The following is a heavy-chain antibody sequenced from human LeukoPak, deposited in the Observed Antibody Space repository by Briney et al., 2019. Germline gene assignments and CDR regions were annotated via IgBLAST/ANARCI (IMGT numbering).Heavy chain of an antibody. CDR2: ISYDGSNK. CDR3: AMSLTDTAMDN. D-gene: IGHD5-18*01. V-gene: IGHV3-30-3*01. J-gene: IGHJ4*02. CDR1: GFTFSGYA. Sequence: PGGSLRLSCAASGFTFSGYAMHWVRQAPGKGLEWVAVISYDGSNKYYADSVKGRFTISRDNSKNTLYLQMNSLRAEDTAVYYCAMSLTDTAMDNWGQGTLVTVSS.